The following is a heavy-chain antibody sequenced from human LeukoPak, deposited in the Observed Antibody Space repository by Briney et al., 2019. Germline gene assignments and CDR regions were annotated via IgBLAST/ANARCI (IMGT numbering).Heavy chain of an antibody. J-gene: IGHJ4*02. CDR3: AKGPDSSGYYNYYFDY. V-gene: IGHV3-23*01. Sequence: SGGSLRLSCAASGFTFSSYAMSWVRQAPGKGLEWVSAISGSGGSTYYADSVKGRFTISRDNSKNTLYLQMNGLRAEDTAVYYCAKGPDSSGYYNYYFDYWGQGILVTVSS. D-gene: IGHD3-22*01. CDR1: GFTFSSYA. CDR2: ISGSGGST.